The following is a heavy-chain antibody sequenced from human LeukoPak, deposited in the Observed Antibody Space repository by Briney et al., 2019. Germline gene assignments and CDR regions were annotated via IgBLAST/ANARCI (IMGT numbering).Heavy chain of an antibody. CDR2: ISGSGGST. J-gene: IGHJ4*02. V-gene: IGHV3-23*01. D-gene: IGHD2-2*01. Sequence: GGSLRLSCAASGVTLDDYAMHWVRHAPGRGLEWVSGISGSGGSTYYADSVKGRFTFSRDNSKNTLYLQMNSLRAEHTAVYYCAKGDGIVVVPAAIGPDYWGQGTLVTVSS. CDR1: GVTLDDYA. CDR3: AKGDGIVVVPAAIGPDY.